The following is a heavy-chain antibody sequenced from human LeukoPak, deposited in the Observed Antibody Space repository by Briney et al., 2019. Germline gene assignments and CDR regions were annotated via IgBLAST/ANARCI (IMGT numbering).Heavy chain of an antibody. D-gene: IGHD3-10*01. V-gene: IGHV4-34*01. CDR3: ARSAKRITVVRGVSTRNWFDP. CDR2: INHSGST. Sequence: SETLSLTCAVYGGSFSGYYWSWIRQPPGKGLEWIGEINHSGSTNYNPSLKSQVTISVDTSKNQFSLKLSSVTAADTAVYYCARSAKRITVVRGVSTRNWFDPWGQGTLVTVSS. CDR1: GGSFSGYY. J-gene: IGHJ5*02.